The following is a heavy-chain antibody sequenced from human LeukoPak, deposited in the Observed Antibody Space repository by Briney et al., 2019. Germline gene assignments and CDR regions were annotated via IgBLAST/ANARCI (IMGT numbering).Heavy chain of an antibody. CDR2: INPNSGGT. CDR1: GYTFTGYY. J-gene: IGHJ4*02. V-gene: IGHV1-2*02. Sequence: GASVKVSCKASGYTFTGYYIHWVRQAPGQGLEWLGWINPNSGGTNYAQKFQGRVTMTRDTSINTAYMELNRLRLDDTAVYYCARPDYGSGNYYYFEYWGQGTLVTVSS. CDR3: ARPDYGSGNYYYFEY. D-gene: IGHD3-10*01.